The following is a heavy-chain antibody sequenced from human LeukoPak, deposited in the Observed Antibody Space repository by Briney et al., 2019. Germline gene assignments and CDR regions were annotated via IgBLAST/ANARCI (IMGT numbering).Heavy chain of an antibody. V-gene: IGHV1-69*04. CDR2: IIPILGIA. CDR1: GGTFSSYA. D-gene: IGHD5-12*01. Sequence: SVKVSCKASGGTFSSYAISWVRQAPGQGLEWMGRIIPILGIANYAQKFQGRVTITADKSTSTAYMELSSLRSEDTAVYYCAKKGGISGYAGPEAFDIWGQGTMVTVSS. J-gene: IGHJ3*02. CDR3: AKKGGISGYAGPEAFDI.